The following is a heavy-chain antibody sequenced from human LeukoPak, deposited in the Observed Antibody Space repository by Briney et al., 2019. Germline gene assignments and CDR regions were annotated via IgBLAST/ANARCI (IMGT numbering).Heavy chain of an antibody. CDR2: ISSSSSTI. CDR1: GFTFSSYS. CDR3: ASVQLYCSSISCLGVDV. V-gene: IGHV3-48*01. D-gene: IGHD2-2*01. Sequence: GGSLRLSCAASGFTFSSYSMNWVRQAPGKGLEWVSYISSSSSTIYYADSVKGRFTISRDNAKNSLYLQMNSLRAEDTAVYYCASVQLYCSSISCLGVDVWGKGTTVTISS. J-gene: IGHJ6*04.